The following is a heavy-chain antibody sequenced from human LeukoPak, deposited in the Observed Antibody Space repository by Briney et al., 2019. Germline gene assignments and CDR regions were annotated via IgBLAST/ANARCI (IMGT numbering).Heavy chain of an antibody. V-gene: IGHV4-39*07. D-gene: IGHD2-15*01. J-gene: IGHJ4*02. CDR1: GGSISSSSY. Sequence: SETLSLTCTVSGGSISSSSYWGWIRQPPGKGLEWIGSIFYSGNTYYNPSLKSRVTMSVDTSKNQFSLKLSSVTAADTAVYYCARVCSGGTCLDYWGQGTLVTVSS. CDR3: ARVCSGGTCLDY. CDR2: IFYSGNT.